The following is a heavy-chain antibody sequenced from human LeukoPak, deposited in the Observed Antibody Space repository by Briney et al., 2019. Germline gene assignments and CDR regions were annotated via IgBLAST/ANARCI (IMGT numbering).Heavy chain of an antibody. V-gene: IGHV4-34*01. J-gene: IGHJ5*02. CDR2: INHSGST. Sequence: PSETLSLTCAVYGGSFSGYYWSWIRQPPGKGLEWIGEINHSGSTNYNPSLKSRVTISVDTSKNQFSLKLSSVTAADTAVYYCARQRRIYWFDPWGQGTLVTVSS. CDR3: ARQRRIYWFDP. CDR1: GGSFSGYY.